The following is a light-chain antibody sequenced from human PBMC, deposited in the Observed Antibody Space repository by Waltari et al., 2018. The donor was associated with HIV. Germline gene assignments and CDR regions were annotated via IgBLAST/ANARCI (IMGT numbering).Light chain of an antibody. J-gene: IGKJ4*01. V-gene: IGKV4-1*01. Sequence: DIVMTQSPDYLAVSLGVRATINCKSSQSVLYSSNNKTYLSWHKQKPGQPPRLLIYWASTRESGVPDRFSGSGSGKDFTLTISSLQAEDVAVYYCQQYYSIPPLTFGGGTKVEIK. CDR3: QQYYSIPPLT. CDR1: QSVLYSSNNKTY. CDR2: WAS.